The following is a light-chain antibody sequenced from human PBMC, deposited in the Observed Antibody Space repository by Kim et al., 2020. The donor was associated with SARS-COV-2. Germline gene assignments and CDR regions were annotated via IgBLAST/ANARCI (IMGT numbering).Light chain of an antibody. Sequence: ASVGDRVTITCRASQGISNYLAWYQQKPGKVPKLLIYAASTLQSGVPSRFSGSGSGTDFTLTITSLQPEDVATYYCQKYNSAPRTFGQGTKVDIK. V-gene: IGKV1-27*01. CDR2: AAS. J-gene: IGKJ1*01. CDR3: QKYNSAPRT. CDR1: QGISNY.